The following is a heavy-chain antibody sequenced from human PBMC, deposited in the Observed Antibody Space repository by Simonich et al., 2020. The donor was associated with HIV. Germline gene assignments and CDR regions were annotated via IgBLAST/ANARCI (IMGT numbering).Heavy chain of an antibody. D-gene: IGHD1-26*01. CDR1: GYTFTGYY. Sequence: QVQLVQSGAAVKKPGASVKVSCTASGYTFTGYYMHWVRRAPGQGLGCMGRINATNPTYAQGCTGRCVFALDTSVSTAYLQISSLKAEDTAVYYCARGASETYAFDAWGQGTMVTVSS. CDR2: INATNP. CDR3: ARGASETYAFDA. V-gene: IGHV7-4-1*02. J-gene: IGHJ3*01.